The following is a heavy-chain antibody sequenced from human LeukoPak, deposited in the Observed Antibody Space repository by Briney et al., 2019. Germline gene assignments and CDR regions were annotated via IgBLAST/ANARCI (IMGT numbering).Heavy chain of an antibody. CDR3: ARVDFWSGSLGSLPDY. CDR2: ISAYNGNT. D-gene: IGHD3-3*01. CDR1: GYTFTSYG. J-gene: IGHJ4*02. Sequence: GASVKVSCKASGYTFTSYGISWVRQAPGQGLEWMGWISAYNGNTNYAQKLQGRVTMTTDTSTSTAYRELRSLRSDDTAVYYCARVDFWSGSLGSLPDYWGQGTLVTVSS. V-gene: IGHV1-18*01.